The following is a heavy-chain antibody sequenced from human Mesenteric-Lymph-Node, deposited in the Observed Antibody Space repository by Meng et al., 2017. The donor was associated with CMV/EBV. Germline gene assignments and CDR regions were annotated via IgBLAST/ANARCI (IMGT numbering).Heavy chain of an antibody. D-gene: IGHD3-16*01. CDR1: GFTFNTYA. CDR3: ARGGVSDQLSYYGLDV. J-gene: IGHJ6*02. V-gene: IGHV3-23*01. CDR2: ITSSGGAT. Sequence: GGSLRLSCAASGFTFNTYAMSWVRQVPGKGLEWVSGITSSGGATYYADSVKGRLTISRDNSKNTLYLQMNSLGDEDTAVYYCARGGVSDQLSYYGLDVWGQGTTVTVSS.